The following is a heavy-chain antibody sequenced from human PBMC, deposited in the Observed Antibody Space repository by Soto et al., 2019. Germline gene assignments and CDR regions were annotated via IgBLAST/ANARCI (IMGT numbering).Heavy chain of an antibody. V-gene: IGHV5-51*01. CDR3: ARHPTSGWYPHYGMDV. CDR2: IYPGDSDT. CDR1: GYSFTSYW. Sequence: ESLTISFRGSGYSFTSYWIGWVRQMPGKGLEWMGIIYPGDSDTRYSPSFQGQVTISADKSISTAYLQWSSLKASDTAMYYCARHPTSGWYPHYGMDVWGQGTKVTVSS. J-gene: IGHJ6*02. D-gene: IGHD6-19*01.